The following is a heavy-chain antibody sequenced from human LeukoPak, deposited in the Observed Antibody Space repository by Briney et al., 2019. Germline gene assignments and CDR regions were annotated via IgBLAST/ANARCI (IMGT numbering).Heavy chain of an antibody. CDR3: ARGPQWLVHDYFDY. CDR1: GGSISGYY. D-gene: IGHD6-19*01. CDR2: IYYSGST. J-gene: IGHJ4*02. V-gene: IGHV4-39*01. Sequence: PSETLSLTCTVSGGSISGYYWGWIRQPPGKGLEWIGSIYYSGSTYYNPSLKSRVTISVDTSKNQFSLKLSSVTAADTAVYYCARGPQWLVHDYFDYWGQGTLVTVSS.